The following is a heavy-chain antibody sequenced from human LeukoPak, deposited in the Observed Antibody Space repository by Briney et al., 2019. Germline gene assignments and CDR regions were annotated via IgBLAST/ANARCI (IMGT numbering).Heavy chain of an antibody. Sequence: PGGSLRLSCAASGFTFSSYGMHWVRQAPGKGLEWVAVISYDGSNKYYADSVKGRFTISRDNSKNTLYLRMNSLRAEDTAVYYCAKPDAPYYDFWSGYYFLDVWGQGTTVTVSS. CDR1: GFTFSSYG. D-gene: IGHD3-3*01. CDR3: AKPDAPYYDFWSGYYFLDV. J-gene: IGHJ6*02. V-gene: IGHV3-30*18. CDR2: ISYDGSNK.